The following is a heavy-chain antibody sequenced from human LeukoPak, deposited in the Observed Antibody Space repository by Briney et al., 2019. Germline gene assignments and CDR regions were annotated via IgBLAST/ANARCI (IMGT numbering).Heavy chain of an antibody. V-gene: IGHV3-21*01. CDR2: ISSSSSYI. CDR3: ASASYGSGSLYN. CDR1: GFTFSSYS. J-gene: IGHJ4*02. D-gene: IGHD3-10*01. Sequence: GGSLRLSCAASGFTFSSYSMNWVRQAPGKGQEWVPSISSSSSYIYYADSVKGRFTISRDNAKNSLYLQMNSLRAEDTAVYYCASASYGSGSLYNWGQGTLVTVSS.